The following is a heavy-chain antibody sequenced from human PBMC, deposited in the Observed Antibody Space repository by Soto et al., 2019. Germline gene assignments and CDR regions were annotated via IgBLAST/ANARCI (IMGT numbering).Heavy chain of an antibody. CDR2: IYYSGST. Sequence: QVQLQESGPGLVKPSQTLSLTCTVSGGSISSGGYYWSWIRQHPGKGLEWIGYIYYSGSTYYNPSLKSRVTISVDTSKNQFSLKLSFVTAADTAVYYCARGDYDILTGYYGVDYWGQGTLVTVSS. CDR1: GGSISSGGYY. CDR3: ARGDYDILTGYYGVDY. V-gene: IGHV4-31*03. D-gene: IGHD3-9*01. J-gene: IGHJ4*02.